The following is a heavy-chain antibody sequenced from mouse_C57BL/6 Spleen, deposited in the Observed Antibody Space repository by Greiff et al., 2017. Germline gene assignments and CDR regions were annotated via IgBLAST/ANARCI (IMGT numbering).Heavy chain of an antibody. CDR1: GYTFTDYE. CDR2: IDPETGGP. D-gene: IGHD1-1*01. J-gene: IGHJ3*01. Sequence: VQLQESGAELVRPGASVTLSCKASGYTFTDYEMHWVKQTPVHGLEWIGAIDPETGGPAYNQKFKGKAILTADKSSSTAYMELRSLTSEDSAVYYGTRRGSSYWGQGTLVTVSA. CDR3: TRRGSSY. V-gene: IGHV1-15*01.